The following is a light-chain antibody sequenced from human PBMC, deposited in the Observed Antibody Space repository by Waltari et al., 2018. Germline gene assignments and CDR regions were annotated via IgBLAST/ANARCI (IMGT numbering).Light chain of an antibody. CDR1: TNNVGKQG. Sequence: QAGLTQAPSVSKALGQTATITCTGNTNNVGKQGAAWLQQHQGHPPKLLCHRNNYLPSGISERVSASRSGNTASLTISGLQPEDEADYYCSAWDSSLRACLLGGGTKLTVL. J-gene: IGLJ2*01. CDR3: SAWDSSLRACL. CDR2: RNN. V-gene: IGLV10-54*04.